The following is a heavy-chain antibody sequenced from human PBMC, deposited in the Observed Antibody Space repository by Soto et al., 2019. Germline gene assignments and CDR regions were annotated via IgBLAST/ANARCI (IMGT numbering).Heavy chain of an antibody. CDR1: VASISIGGYS. CDR3: ARDQLEGNWFDP. D-gene: IGHD1-1*01. Sequence: PSETLSLTCVVSVASISIGGYSWKWIRQPPGKGLEWIGYIYHSGSTLYNPSLKSRVTISVDKSKNQFSLKLTSVTAADTAVYYCARDQLEGNWFDPWGQGTLVTVSS. V-gene: IGHV4-30-2*01. CDR2: IYHSGST. J-gene: IGHJ5*02.